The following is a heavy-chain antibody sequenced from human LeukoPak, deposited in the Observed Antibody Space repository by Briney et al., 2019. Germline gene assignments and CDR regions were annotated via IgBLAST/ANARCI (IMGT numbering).Heavy chain of an antibody. D-gene: IGHD3-10*01. J-gene: IGHJ3*02. Sequence: PSETLSLTCSVSGGSIGSYYWNWIRQPPGKGLEWIGYSYYSGSTNYNPSLKSRVTISVDTSKNKFSLKLSSVTAADTAVYYCARSLYYYGSDSFDIWGQGTMVTVSS. CDR2: SYYSGST. V-gene: IGHV4-59*01. CDR3: ARSLYYYGSDSFDI. CDR1: GGSIGSYY.